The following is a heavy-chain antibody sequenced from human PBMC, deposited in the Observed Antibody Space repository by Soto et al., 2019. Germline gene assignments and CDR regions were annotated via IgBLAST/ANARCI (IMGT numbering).Heavy chain of an antibody. Sequence: QVQLVQSGAEVKKPGASVKGSCKASGYTFTSYGISWVRQAPGQGLEWMGWINAYNGKTQYAQKLQGRVTMTTDTSTSTAYMELRSMRSDDTAVYYCARLKSVDGGKYYFDYWGQGTLVTVSS. CDR3: ARLKSVDGGKYYFDY. CDR1: GYTFTSYG. CDR2: INAYNGKT. J-gene: IGHJ4*02. V-gene: IGHV1-18*01. D-gene: IGHD3-16*01.